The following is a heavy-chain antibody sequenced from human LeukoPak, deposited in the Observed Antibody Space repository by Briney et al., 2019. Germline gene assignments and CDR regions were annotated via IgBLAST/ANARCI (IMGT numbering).Heavy chain of an antibody. J-gene: IGHJ5*02. V-gene: IGHV1-69*01. CDR2: IIPIFCTA. CDR1: GGTFSSYA. CDR3: ARDRRIVVVPAAPFAVVPAAPFDP. Sequence: SVKVSCKASGGTFSSYAISWVRQAPGQGLEWMGGIIPIFCTANYAQKFQGRVTITADESTSTAYMELSSLRSEDTAVYYCARDRRIVVVPAAPFAVVPAAPFDPWGQGTLVTVSS. D-gene: IGHD2-2*01.